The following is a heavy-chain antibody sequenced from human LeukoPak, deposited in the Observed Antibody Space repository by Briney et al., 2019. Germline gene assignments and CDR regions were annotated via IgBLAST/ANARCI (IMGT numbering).Heavy chain of an antibody. CDR2: IRYDGSNK. Sequence: PPGGSLRLSCAASGFTFSSYGMHWVRQAPGKGLEWVAFIRYDGSNKYYADSVKGRFTISRDNSKNTLYLQMNSLRAEGTAVYYCAKLYEQQLVSFDYWGQGTLVTVSS. CDR3: AKLYEQQLVSFDY. J-gene: IGHJ4*02. V-gene: IGHV3-30*02. CDR1: GFTFSSYG. D-gene: IGHD6-13*01.